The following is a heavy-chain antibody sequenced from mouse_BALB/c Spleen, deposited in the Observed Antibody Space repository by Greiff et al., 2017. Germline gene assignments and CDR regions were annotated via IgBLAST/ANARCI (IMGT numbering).Heavy chain of an antibody. D-gene: IGHD1-1*01. CDR3: AITTVDYFDY. J-gene: IGHJ2*01. CDR1: GYTFTSYW. Sequence: QVQLKQSGAELAKPGASVKMSCKASGYTFTSYWMHWVKQRPGQGLEWIGYINPSTGYTEYNQKFKDKATLTADKSSSTAYMQLSSLTSEDSAVYYCAITTVDYFDYWGQGTTLTVSS. CDR2: INPSTGYT. V-gene: IGHV1-7*01.